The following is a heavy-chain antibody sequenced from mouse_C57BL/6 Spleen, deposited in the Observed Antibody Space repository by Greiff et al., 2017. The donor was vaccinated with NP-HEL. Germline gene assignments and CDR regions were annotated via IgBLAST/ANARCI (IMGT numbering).Heavy chain of an antibody. J-gene: IGHJ4*01. D-gene: IGHD3-2*02. CDR3: ARWSDSSGYVR. CDR1: GYAFSSSW. Sequence: QVHVKQSGPELVKPGASVKISCKASGYAFSSSWMNWVKQRPGQGLEWIGRIYPGDGDTNYNGKFKGKATLTADKSSSTAYMQLSSLTSEDSAVYFCARWSDSSGYVRWGQGTSVTVSS. V-gene: IGHV1-82*01. CDR2: IYPGDGDT.